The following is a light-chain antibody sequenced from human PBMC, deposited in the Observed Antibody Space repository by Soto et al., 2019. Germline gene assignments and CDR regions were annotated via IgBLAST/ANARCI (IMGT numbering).Light chain of an antibody. CDR2: DAS. V-gene: IGKV1-33*01. CDR1: QDISNY. Sequence: DIQMTQSPSSLSASVGDRVTITCQASQDISNYLNWYQQKPGKAPKLLIYDASNLETGVPSRFSGSGSGTDFTFTISSLQPEDIATYYCHQYDNPRALTFGGGTKVEIK. CDR3: HQYDNPRALT. J-gene: IGKJ4*01.